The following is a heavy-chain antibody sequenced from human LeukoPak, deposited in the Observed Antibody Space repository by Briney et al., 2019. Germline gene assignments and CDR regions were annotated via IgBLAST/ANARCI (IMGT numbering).Heavy chain of an antibody. CDR3: ARDLWYCSSTSCYKGRRSGSFDP. CDR1: GGTFSSYA. CDR2: IIPIFGTA. V-gene: IGHV1-69*01. D-gene: IGHD2-2*02. Sequence: SVKVSCKASGGTFSSYAISWVRQAPGQGLEWMGGIIPIFGTANYAQKFQGRVTITADEYTSTAYMELSSLRSEDTAVYYCARDLWYCSSTSCYKGRRSGSFDPWGQGTLVTVSS. J-gene: IGHJ5*02.